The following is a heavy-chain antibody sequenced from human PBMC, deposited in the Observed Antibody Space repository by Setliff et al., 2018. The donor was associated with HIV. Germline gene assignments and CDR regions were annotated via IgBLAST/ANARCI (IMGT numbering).Heavy chain of an antibody. CDR3: ASKGDYYTSKTLDS. CDR2: IIPIFGSA. Sequence: SVKVSCKASGGTFSNHGFAWVRQAPGQGLEWMGGIIPIFGSADYAQKFQGRVTISADESTSTVYLELSSLTSDDTAMYYCASKGDYYTSKTLDSWGQGTLVTVSS. D-gene: IGHD3-10*01. J-gene: IGHJ4*02. CDR1: GGTFSNHG. V-gene: IGHV1-69*13.